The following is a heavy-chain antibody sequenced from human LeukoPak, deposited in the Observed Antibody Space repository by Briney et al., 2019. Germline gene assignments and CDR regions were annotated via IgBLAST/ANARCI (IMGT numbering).Heavy chain of an antibody. CDR3: ASQSSGWYDY. Sequence: ASVKVSCKASGCTFTSYGISWVRRAPGQGLEWMGWISAYNGNTNYAQKLQGRVTMTTDTSTSTAYMELRSLRSDDTAVYYCASQSSGWYDYWGQGPLVTVSS. CDR1: GCTFTSYG. CDR2: ISAYNGNT. J-gene: IGHJ4*02. V-gene: IGHV1-18*01. D-gene: IGHD6-19*01.